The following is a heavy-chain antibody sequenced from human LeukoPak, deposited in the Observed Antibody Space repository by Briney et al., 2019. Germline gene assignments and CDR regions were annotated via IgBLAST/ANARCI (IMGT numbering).Heavy chain of an antibody. CDR1: GYSFTNYW. J-gene: IGHJ4*02. CDR2: IYPLDSDT. D-gene: IGHD6-6*01. CDR3: ARLTSSSSGMTPN. Sequence: GESLKISCKGSGYSFTNYWIGWVRQMPGKGLEWMGIIYPLDSDTTYSPSFQGQVTISADKSISTAYLQWSSLKASDTAMYYCARLTSSSSGMTPNWGQGTLVTVSS. V-gene: IGHV5-51*01.